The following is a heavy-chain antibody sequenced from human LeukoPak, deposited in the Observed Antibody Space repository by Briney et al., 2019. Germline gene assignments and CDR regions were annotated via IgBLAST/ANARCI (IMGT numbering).Heavy chain of an antibody. J-gene: IGHJ4*02. V-gene: IGHV3-21*01. CDR1: GFTFSSYS. Sequence: GGSLRLSCAASGFTFSSYSMNWVRQAPGKGLEWVSSISSSSSYIHYADSVKGRFTISRDNAKNSLYLQMNSLRAEDTAVYYCARTYYYDSSGYFPCFDYWGQGTLVTVSS. D-gene: IGHD3-22*01. CDR3: ARTYYYDSSGYFPCFDY. CDR2: ISSSSSYI.